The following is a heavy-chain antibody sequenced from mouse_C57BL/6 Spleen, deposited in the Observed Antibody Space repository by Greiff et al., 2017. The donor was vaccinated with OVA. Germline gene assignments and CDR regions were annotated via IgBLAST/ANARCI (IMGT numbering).Heavy chain of an antibody. CDR3: ARGDYYGSSFDV. CDR1: GYAFSSSW. V-gene: IGHV1-82*01. CDR2: IYPGDGDT. J-gene: IGHJ1*03. Sequence: VQLKQSGPELVKPGASVKISCKASGYAFSSSWMNWVKQRPGKGLEWIGRIYPGDGDTNYNGKFKGKATLTADKSSSTAYMQLSSLTSEDSAVYFCARGDYYGSSFDVWGTGTTVTVSS. D-gene: IGHD1-1*01.